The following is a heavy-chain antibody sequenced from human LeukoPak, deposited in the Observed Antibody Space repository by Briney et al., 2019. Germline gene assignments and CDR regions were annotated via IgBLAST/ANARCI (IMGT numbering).Heavy chain of an antibody. Sequence: PSETLSLTCTVSGGSISSYYWSWIRQPAGKGLEWIGRIYTSGSTNYNPSLKSRVTMSVDTSKNQFSLKLSSVTAADTAVYYCARDRGPYCSSTSCYNWFDPWGQGTLVTASS. CDR1: GGSISSYY. CDR3: ARDRGPYCSSTSCYNWFDP. J-gene: IGHJ5*02. D-gene: IGHD2-2*01. V-gene: IGHV4-4*07. CDR2: IYTSGST.